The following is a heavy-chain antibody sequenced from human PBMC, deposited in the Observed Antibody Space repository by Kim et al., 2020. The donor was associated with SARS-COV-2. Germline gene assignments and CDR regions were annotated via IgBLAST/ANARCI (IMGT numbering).Heavy chain of an antibody. D-gene: IGHD2-15*01. CDR3: ARGGVVPTAIRFDP. Sequence: SETLSLTCSVSGDTINNGGYFWHWIRQIPGKGLEWMGHIYYTGTASYIPSLQSRLTMSVDLSKSQLSLSLKSVTAVDAAVYYCARGGVVPTAIRFDPWGPGTLVTVSS. CDR1: GDTINNGGYF. J-gene: IGHJ5*02. CDR2: IYYTGTA. V-gene: IGHV4-31*03.